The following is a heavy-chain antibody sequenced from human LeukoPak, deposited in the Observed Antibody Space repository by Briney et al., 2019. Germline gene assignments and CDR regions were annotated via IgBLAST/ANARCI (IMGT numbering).Heavy chain of an antibody. CDR1: GGSISSSSYY. CDR2: IYYSGST. Sequence: SETLSLTCTVSGGSISSSSYYWGWIRQPPGKGLEWIGSIYYSGSTYYNPSLKSRVTISVDTSKNQFSLKLSSVTAADTAVYYCARLYSRSSGYYFDYWGQGTLVTVSS. D-gene: IGHD6-6*01. V-gene: IGHV4-39*01. J-gene: IGHJ4*02. CDR3: ARLYSRSSGYYFDY.